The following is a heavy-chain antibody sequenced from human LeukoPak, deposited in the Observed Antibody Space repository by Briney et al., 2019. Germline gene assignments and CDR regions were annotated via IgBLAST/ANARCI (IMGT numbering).Heavy chain of an antibody. CDR3: ARMTYDPHGVDV. D-gene: IGHD5-12*01. Sequence: SETLSLTCTVSGASISSYYWSWIRQPPGKGLEWIGYIDNTESTNYIPSLKSRVTISVDKSKNHFSLKLSSVTAADTAVYYCARMTYDPHGVDVWGKGTTVTVSS. CDR1: GASISSYY. V-gene: IGHV4-59*01. CDR2: IDNTEST. J-gene: IGHJ6*04.